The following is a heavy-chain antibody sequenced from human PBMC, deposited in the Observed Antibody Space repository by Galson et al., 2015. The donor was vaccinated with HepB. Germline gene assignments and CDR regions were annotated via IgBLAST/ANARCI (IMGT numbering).Heavy chain of an antibody. CDR1: GFTFSIYS. CDR2: ISSSSSDI. D-gene: IGHD4-11*01. CDR3: ARANDYSNYVGYYYYYYMDV. J-gene: IGHJ6*03. Sequence: SLRLSCAASGFTFSIYSMNWVRQAPGKGLEWVSSISSSSSDIFDADSVKGRFTISRDNAKNSLYLQMNSLRAEDTAVYYCARANDYSNYVGYYYYYYMDVWGKGTTVTVSS. V-gene: IGHV3-21*01.